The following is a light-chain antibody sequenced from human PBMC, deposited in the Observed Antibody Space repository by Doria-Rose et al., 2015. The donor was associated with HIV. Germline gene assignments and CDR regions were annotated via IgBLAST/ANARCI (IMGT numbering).Light chain of an antibody. Sequence: TQSPGTLSLAPGESATLSCMACQRSSSSYLAWYQQKHGQAPSLRIYDGSTRATGIPDRFSASGSGTDFTLTINRLEPEDFALYYCHQYGTSWTYGQGTKVEI. CDR1: QRSSSSY. CDR2: DGS. J-gene: IGKJ1*01. CDR3: HQYGTSWT. V-gene: IGKV3-20*01.